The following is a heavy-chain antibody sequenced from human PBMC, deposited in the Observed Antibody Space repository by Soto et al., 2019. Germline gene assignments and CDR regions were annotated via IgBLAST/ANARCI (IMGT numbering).Heavy chain of an antibody. V-gene: IGHV4-30-4*01. CDR2: IYYTGTT. CDR3: ARYQKGPFDY. CDR1: GGSISSGDYY. J-gene: IGHJ4*02. Sequence: SETLSLTCTVSGGSISSGDYYWSWIRQPPGKGLEWIGYIYYTGTTYYNPSLKSRLTISVDTSKNQFSLKLTSVTAADTAVYFCARYQKGPFDYWGQGTLVTVSS. D-gene: IGHD2-2*01.